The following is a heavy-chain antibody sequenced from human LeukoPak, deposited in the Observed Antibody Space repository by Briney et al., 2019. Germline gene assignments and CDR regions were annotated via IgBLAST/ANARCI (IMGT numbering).Heavy chain of an antibody. CDR1: GYTFTGYY. CDR3: ARTDYGDYGRLDY. D-gene: IGHD4-17*01. CDR2: INPNSGGT. Sequence: ASVKVSCKASGYTFTGYYMHWVRQAPGQGLEWMGWINPNSGGTNYAQKFQGWVTMARDTSISTAYMELSRLRSDDTAVYYCARTDYGDYGRLDYWGQGTLVTVSS. J-gene: IGHJ4*02. V-gene: IGHV1-2*04.